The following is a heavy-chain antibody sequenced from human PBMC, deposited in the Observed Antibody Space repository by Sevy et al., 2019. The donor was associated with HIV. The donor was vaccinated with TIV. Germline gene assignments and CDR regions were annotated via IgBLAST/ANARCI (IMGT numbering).Heavy chain of an antibody. Sequence: ASVKVSCKASGGTFSSYAISWVRQAPGQGLEWMGGIIPILGIANYAQKFQGRVTITADKSTSTAYMELSSMRSEDTAVYYCASHWPGDFWSGNDAFDIWGQGTMVTVSS. J-gene: IGHJ3*02. D-gene: IGHD3-3*01. V-gene: IGHV1-69*10. CDR1: GGTFSSYA. CDR2: IIPILGIA. CDR3: ASHWPGDFWSGNDAFDI.